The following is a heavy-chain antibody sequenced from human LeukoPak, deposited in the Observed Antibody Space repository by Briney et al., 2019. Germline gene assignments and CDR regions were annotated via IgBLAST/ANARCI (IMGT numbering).Heavy chain of an antibody. CDR2: IYYSGST. Sequence: NASETLSLTCTVSGGSISSRSYYWGWIHQPPGKGLEWIGSIYYSGSTYYNPSLKSRVTISVDTSKNQFPLKLSSVTAADTAVYYCARPYQGVAPFDYWGQGTLVTVSS. J-gene: IGHJ4*02. D-gene: IGHD2-2*01. V-gene: IGHV4-39*06. CDR1: GGSISSRSYY. CDR3: ARPYQGVAPFDY.